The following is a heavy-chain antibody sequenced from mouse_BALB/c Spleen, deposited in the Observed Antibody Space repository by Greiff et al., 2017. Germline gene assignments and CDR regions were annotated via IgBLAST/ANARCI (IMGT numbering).Heavy chain of an antibody. CDR2: ISSGGGST. CDR1: GFAFSSYD. V-gene: IGHV5-12-1*01. Sequence: EVKLVESGGGLVKPGGSLKLSCAASGFAFSSYDMSWVRQTPEKRLEWVAYISSGGGSTYYPDTVKGRFTISRDNAKNTLYLQMSSLKSEDTAMYYCARHDLFYYYAMDYWGQGTSVTVSS. CDR3: ARHDLFYYYAMDY. J-gene: IGHJ4*01.